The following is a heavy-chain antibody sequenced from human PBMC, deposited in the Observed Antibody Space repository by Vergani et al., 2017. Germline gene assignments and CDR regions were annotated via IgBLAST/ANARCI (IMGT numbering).Heavy chain of an antibody. V-gene: IGHV2-26*01. CDR3: ARILVEMATINWFDP. D-gene: IGHD5-24*01. CDR2: IFSNDEK. J-gene: IGHJ5*02. CDR1: GFSLSNARMG. Sequence: QITLKESGPVLVKPTETLTLTCTVSGFSLSNARMGVSWIRQPPGKALEWLAHIFSNDEKSYSTSLKSRLTISKDTSKSQVVLTMTNMDPVDTATYYCARILVEMATINWFDPWGQGTLVTVSS.